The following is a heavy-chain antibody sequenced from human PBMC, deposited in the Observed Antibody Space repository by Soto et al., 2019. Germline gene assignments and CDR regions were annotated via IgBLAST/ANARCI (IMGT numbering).Heavy chain of an antibody. Sequence: SETLSLTCSVSGDSISTVDYFWAWIRQPPGQALEYIGYIYKSATTYYNPSFESRVAISLDTSKSQFSLNVTSVTAADTDVYFCARGRYCLTGRCFPNWFDSWGQGTLVT. CDR2: IYKSATT. J-gene: IGHJ5*01. CDR1: GDSISTVDYF. V-gene: IGHV4-30-4*01. D-gene: IGHD2-15*01. CDR3: ARGRYCLTGRCFPNWFDS.